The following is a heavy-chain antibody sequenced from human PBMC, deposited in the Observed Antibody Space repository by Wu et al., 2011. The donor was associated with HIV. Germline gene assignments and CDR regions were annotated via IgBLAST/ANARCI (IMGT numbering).Heavy chain of an antibody. CDR3: ARDDKTPPPNLNYYHYYTGR. Sequence: QAQLVQSGAEVREPGSSVKVSCKASGGTLRKYAFSWVRQAPGQGLEWIGGIVPVLGGSNYARRFQGRVTIIADESRTTVHTEVRSLRSDDSAVYYCARDDKTPPPNLNYYHYYTGRLGQRDHGHRLL. CDR1: GGTLRKYA. J-gene: IGHJ6*03. V-gene: IGHV1-69*11. D-gene: IGHD1-14*01. CDR2: IVPVLGGS.